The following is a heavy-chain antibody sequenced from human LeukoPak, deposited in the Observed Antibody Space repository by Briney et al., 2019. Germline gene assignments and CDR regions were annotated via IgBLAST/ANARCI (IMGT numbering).Heavy chain of an antibody. D-gene: IGHD3-22*01. Sequence: SETLSLTCAVYGGSFSGYYWSWIRQPPGKGLEWIGEINHSGSTNYNPSLKSRVTISVDTSKNQFSLKLSSVTAADTAVYYCARTPPDSSGYYNDYWGQGTLVTVPS. J-gene: IGHJ4*02. CDR2: INHSGST. CDR1: GGSFSGYY. V-gene: IGHV4-34*01. CDR3: ARTPPDSSGYYNDY.